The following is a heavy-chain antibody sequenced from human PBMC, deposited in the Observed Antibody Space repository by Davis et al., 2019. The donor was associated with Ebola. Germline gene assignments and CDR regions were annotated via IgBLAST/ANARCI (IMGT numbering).Heavy chain of an antibody. CDR2: INPNSGGT. CDR1: GYTFTGYY. Sequence: ASVKVSCKASGYTFTGYYMHWVRQAPGQGLEWMGRINPNSGGTNYAQKFQGRVTMTRDTSISTAYMELSRLRSEDTAVYYCARASIRYCSGGSCYSVPPGNWFDPWGQGTLVTVSS. J-gene: IGHJ5*02. D-gene: IGHD2-15*01. CDR3: ARASIRYCSGGSCYSVPPGNWFDP. V-gene: IGHV1-2*06.